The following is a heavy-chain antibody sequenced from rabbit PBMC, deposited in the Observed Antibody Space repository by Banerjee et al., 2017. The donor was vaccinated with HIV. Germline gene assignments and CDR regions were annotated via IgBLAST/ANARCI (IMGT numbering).Heavy chain of an antibody. CDR2: IYTGGSGST. CDR1: GFSFSSSYY. J-gene: IGHJ4*01. Sequence: QSLEESGGDLVKPGASLTLTCTASGFSFSSSYYMCWVRQAPGKGLEWIACIYTGGSGSTYYASWAKGRFTISKTSSTTVTLQMTSLTAADTATYFCARDLAGVIGWNFNFWGQGTLVTVS. V-gene: IGHV1S40*01. CDR3: ARDLAGVIGWNFNF. D-gene: IGHD4-1*01.